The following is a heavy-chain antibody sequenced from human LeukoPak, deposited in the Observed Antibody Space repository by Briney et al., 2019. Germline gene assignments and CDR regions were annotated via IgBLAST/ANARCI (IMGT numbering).Heavy chain of an antibody. Sequence: GGSLRLSCASSGFTFTSYAVSWVRQAPGKGLEWVSTISYSGGTTYHTDSVKGRFTISTDNAKNSLYLQMNSLRAEDTAVYYCAREGLLWFGESSQLNWFDPWGKGTLVTVSS. CDR3: AREGLLWFGESSQLNWFDP. V-gene: IGHV3-23*01. CDR1: GFTFTSYA. D-gene: IGHD3-10*01. J-gene: IGHJ5*02. CDR2: ISYSGGTT.